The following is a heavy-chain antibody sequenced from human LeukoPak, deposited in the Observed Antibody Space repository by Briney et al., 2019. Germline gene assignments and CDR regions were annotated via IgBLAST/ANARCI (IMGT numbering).Heavy chain of an antibody. J-gene: IGHJ6*04. V-gene: IGHV3-23*01. CDR2: ISGSGDST. CDR3: AKVPYYDFWSGFHMDV. CDR1: GFTLSSYA. Sequence: GGSLRLSCAASGFTLSSYAMSWVRQAPGKGLEWVSAISGSGDSTYYADSVKGRFTISRDNSKNTLYLQMNSLRAEDTAVYYCAKVPYYDFWSGFHMDVWGKGTTVTVSS. D-gene: IGHD3-3*01.